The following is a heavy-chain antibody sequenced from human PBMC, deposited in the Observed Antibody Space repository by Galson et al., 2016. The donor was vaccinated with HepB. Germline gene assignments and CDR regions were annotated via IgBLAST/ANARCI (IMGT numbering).Heavy chain of an antibody. D-gene: IGHD2-21*01. CDR2: IKSKTAVGTT. Sequence: SLRLSCAASGFNFADAWMHWVRQAPGKGLEWVGRIKSKTAVGTTDYAAPVKGRFTISRDDSKNTLYLQMNSLKTEDTAMYYCVTRGGENNWGPGTLVTVSP. J-gene: IGHJ4*02. CDR3: VTRGGENN. V-gene: IGHV3-15*01. CDR1: GFNFADAW.